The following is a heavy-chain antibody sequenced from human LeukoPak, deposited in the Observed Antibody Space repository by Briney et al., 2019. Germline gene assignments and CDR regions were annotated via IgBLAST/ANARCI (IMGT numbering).Heavy chain of an antibody. V-gene: IGHV1-69*06. Sequence: SVKVSCKASGGTFSSYAISWVRQAPGQGLEWMGGIIPIFGTANYAQKFQGRVTITADKSTSTAYMELSSLRSEDTAVYYCAGSYYDSSGYYYLFEYWGQGTLVTVSS. D-gene: IGHD3-22*01. CDR2: IIPIFGTA. CDR3: AGSYYDSSGYYYLFEY. J-gene: IGHJ4*02. CDR1: GGTFSSYA.